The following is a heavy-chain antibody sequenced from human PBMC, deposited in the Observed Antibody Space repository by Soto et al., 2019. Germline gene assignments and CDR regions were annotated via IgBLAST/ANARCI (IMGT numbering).Heavy chain of an antibody. J-gene: IGHJ6*02. CDR3: ARAGYDILADV. D-gene: IGHD3-9*01. CDR1: GFTFSSYE. V-gene: IGHV3-48*03. CDR2: ISSSGSTI. Sequence: PGGSLRLSCAASGFTFSSYEMNWVRQAPGKGLEWVSYISSSGSTIYYADSVKGRFTISRDNAKNSLYLQMNSLRAEDTAVYYCARAGYDILADVWGQGTTVTVS.